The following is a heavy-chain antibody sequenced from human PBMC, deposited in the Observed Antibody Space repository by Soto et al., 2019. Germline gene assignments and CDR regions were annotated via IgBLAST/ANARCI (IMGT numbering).Heavy chain of an antibody. CDR3: AKDLSGGTYNYYIGMDA. J-gene: IGHJ6*02. V-gene: IGHV3-23*01. CDR1: GFTFSSYA. CDR2: ISGSGGST. Sequence: LRLSCAASGFTFSSYAMSWVRQAPGKGLEWVSAISGSGGSTYYADSVKGRFTISRDNSKNTLYLQMNSLRAEDTAVYYCAKDLSGGTYNYYIGMDAWGQGPTVTV. D-gene: IGHD2-15*01.